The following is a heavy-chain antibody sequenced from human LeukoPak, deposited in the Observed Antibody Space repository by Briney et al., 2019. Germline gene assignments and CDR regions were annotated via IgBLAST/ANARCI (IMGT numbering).Heavy chain of an antibody. Sequence: SETLSLTCTVSGGSISSYYWSWIRQPPGKGLEWIGYIYYSGSTNYNPSLKSRVTISVDTSKNQFSLKLSSVTAADTAVYYCARVNWNEEFDYWGQGTLVTVSS. CDR2: IYYSGST. CDR1: GGSISSYY. V-gene: IGHV4-59*12. CDR3: ARVNWNEEFDY. J-gene: IGHJ4*02. D-gene: IGHD1-1*01.